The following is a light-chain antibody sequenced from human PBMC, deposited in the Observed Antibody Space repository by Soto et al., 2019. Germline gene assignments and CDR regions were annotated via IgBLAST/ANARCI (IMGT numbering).Light chain of an antibody. Sequence: EIVLTQSPGTLSLSPGERATLSCRASESVSDNYLAWYQQRSGQAPRLVIYGASSRASAVPDRFSGSGSGADFTLTFSRLEPEDFAVYYCQQYGSSPLTFGGGTKVEIK. V-gene: IGKV3-20*01. CDR3: QQYGSSPLT. CDR1: ESVSDNY. CDR2: GAS. J-gene: IGKJ4*01.